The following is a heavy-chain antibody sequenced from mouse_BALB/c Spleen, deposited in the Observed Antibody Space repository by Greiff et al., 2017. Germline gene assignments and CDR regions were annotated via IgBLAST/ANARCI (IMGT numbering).Heavy chain of an antibody. V-gene: IGHV5-4*02. CDR1: GFTFSDYY. J-gene: IGHJ3*01. CDR3: ARDRGRYAWFAY. CDR2: ISDGGSYT. Sequence: EVQRVESGGGLVKPGGSLKLSCAASGFTFSDYYMYWVRQTPEKRLEWVATISDGGSYTYYPDSVKGRFTISRDNAKNNLYLQMSSLKSEDTAMYYCARDRGRYAWFAYWGQGTLVTVSA. D-gene: IGHD2-14*01.